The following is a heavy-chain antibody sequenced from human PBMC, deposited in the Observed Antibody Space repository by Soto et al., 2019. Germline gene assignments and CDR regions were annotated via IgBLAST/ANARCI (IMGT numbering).Heavy chain of an antibody. CDR1: GFIFNTYG. Sequence: GGSLRLSCAASGFIFNTYGMHWVRQAPGKGLEWLAVVWYDGSKQYYADSVKGRFTISRDNSRNTQYLQMSSLRADDTAVYYCVKGEFYYDSSAYYPFDSWGQGTLVTV. V-gene: IGHV3-30*02. CDR2: VWYDGSKQ. J-gene: IGHJ4*02. CDR3: VKGEFYYDSSAYYPFDS. D-gene: IGHD3-22*01.